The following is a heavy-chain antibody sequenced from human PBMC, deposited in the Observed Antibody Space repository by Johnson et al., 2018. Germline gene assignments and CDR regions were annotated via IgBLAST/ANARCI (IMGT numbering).Heavy chain of an antibody. V-gene: IGHV3-9*01. Sequence: VQLVESGGGVVQPGRSLRLSCVASGFMFDDYAMHWVRQVPGKGLEWVSGISWNSGTIGYVDSVEGRFSISRDNAKKSLYLEMNSLRAEDTAIYYCAAWSGDSRDLGHWGQGTLGTVSS. CDR3: AAWSGDSRDLGH. D-gene: IGHD3-3*01. CDR2: ISWNSGTI. J-gene: IGHJ1*01. CDR1: GFMFDDYA.